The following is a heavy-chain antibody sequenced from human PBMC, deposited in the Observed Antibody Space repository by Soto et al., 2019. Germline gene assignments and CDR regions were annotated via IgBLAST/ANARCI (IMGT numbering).Heavy chain of an antibody. CDR2: MNPNSGTT. CDR1: GYTFTSYD. J-gene: IGHJ5*02. CDR3: VRNTGVTATWGSHIPTNWFDP. D-gene: IGHD2-21*02. V-gene: IGHV1-8*01. Sequence: QVQLVQSGAEVKKPGASVKVSCKASGYTFTSYDINWVRQATGQGLEWMGWMNPNSGTTGYAQKFQGRVTMTRDTSISTAYMELSSLRSEDTAVYYCVRNTGVTATWGSHIPTNWFDPWGQGTLVTVSS.